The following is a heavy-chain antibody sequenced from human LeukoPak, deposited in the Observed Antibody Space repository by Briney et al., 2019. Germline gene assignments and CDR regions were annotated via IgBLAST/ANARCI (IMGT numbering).Heavy chain of an antibody. CDR1: GFIFSSYG. D-gene: IGHD2-2*01. V-gene: IGHV3-30*02. J-gene: IGHJ4*02. CDR2: IRYDGSNK. CDR3: AKTTFGLVVWLSDY. Sequence: GGSLRLSCAASGFIFSSYGMHRVRQAPGKGLEWVAFIRYDGSNKYYADSVKGRFTISRDNSKNTLYLQMNSLRAEDTAVYYCAKTTFGLVVWLSDYWGQGTLVTVSS.